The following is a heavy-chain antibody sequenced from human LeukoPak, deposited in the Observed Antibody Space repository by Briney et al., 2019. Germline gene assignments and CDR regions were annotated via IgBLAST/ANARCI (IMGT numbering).Heavy chain of an antibody. Sequence: GGSLRLSCAASGFTFSTYTMSWVRQAPGKGLEWVSAISGSGAGTFYADSVRGRFTISRDNSRNTVYLQMNSLRAEDTAVYYCARDRNWGAYDIWGQGTMVTVSS. J-gene: IGHJ3*02. V-gene: IGHV3-23*01. CDR1: GFTFSTYT. CDR2: ISGSGAGT. D-gene: IGHD7-27*01. CDR3: ARDRNWGAYDI.